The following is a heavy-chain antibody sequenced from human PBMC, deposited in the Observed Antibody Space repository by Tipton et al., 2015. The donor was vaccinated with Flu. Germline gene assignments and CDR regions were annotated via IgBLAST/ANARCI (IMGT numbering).Heavy chain of an antibody. CDR1: GGSISSYY. Sequence: TLSLTCTVSGGSISSYYWSWIRQPPGKGLEWIGYIYYSGSTNYNPSLKSRVTISVDTSKNQFSLKLCSVTAADTAVYYCARAVCYDFWRGYWHPRSCWYFDLWGRGTLVTVSS. V-gene: IGHV4-59*01. CDR3: ARAVCYDFWRGYWHPRSCWYFDL. D-gene: IGHD3-3*01. J-gene: IGHJ2*01. CDR2: IYYSGST.